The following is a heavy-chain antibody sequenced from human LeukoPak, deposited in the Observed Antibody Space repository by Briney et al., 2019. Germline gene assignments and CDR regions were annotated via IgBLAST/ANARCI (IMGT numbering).Heavy chain of an antibody. CDR3: ARGGVLDFGYPFNWFDP. CDR2: IYYSGST. J-gene: IGHJ5*02. D-gene: IGHD3-3*01. V-gene: IGHV4-61*01. CDR1: GYSISSGYY. Sequence: NPSETLSLTCTVSGYSISSGYYWGWIRQPPGKGLEWIGYIYYSGSTNYNPSLKSRVTISVDTSKNQFSLKLSSVTAADTAVYYCARGGVLDFGYPFNWFDPWGQGTLVTVSS.